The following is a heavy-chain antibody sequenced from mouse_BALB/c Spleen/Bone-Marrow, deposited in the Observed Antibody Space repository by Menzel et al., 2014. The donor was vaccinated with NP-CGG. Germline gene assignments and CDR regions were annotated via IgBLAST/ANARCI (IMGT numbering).Heavy chain of an antibody. J-gene: IGHJ2*01. D-gene: IGHD2-1*01. CDR3: ARGNYXNYVDYFDY. Sequence: EVKLMESGGGLVQPGGSLKLSCAASGFTFSSYGMSWVRQTPDKRLELVASINSNGGSTYYPDSVKGRFTISRDNAKNTLSLQMSSLKSEDTAMYYCARGNYXNYVDYFDYWGQGXXXTXSS. CDR1: GFTFSSYG. V-gene: IGHV5-6-3*01. CDR2: INSNGGST.